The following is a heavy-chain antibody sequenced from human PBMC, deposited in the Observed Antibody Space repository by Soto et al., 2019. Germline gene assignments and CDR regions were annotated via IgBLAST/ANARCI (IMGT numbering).Heavy chain of an antibody. CDR3: ARGSRRKQLFLGDWFDP. CDR1: GYSFTNYD. V-gene: IGHV1-8*01. D-gene: IGHD1-1*01. Sequence: QVQLVQSGAEVKKPGASVRVSCKASGYSFTNYDINWVRQATGQGLEWMGWMNPNTGNAAYARRFQGRVTMTRDTSTSTAYMEVSSLRAEDTAIYYCARGSRRKQLFLGDWFDPWGQGTLVTVSS. J-gene: IGHJ5*02. CDR2: MNPNTGNA.